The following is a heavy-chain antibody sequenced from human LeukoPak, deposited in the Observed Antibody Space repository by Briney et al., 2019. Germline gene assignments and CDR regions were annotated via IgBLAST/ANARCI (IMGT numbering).Heavy chain of an antibody. J-gene: IGHJ4*02. Sequence: PGGSLRLSCAASGFTVSSNYMTWVRQAPGKGLEWVSVIYSADSTYHADSVKGRFTISRDNTKNMLYLQMNSLRAEDTAVYYCASRVRLAGTKSGFDYWGQGTLVTVSS. CDR2: IYSADST. CDR1: GFTVSSNY. D-gene: IGHD6-19*01. CDR3: ASRVRLAGTKSGFDY. V-gene: IGHV3-66*01.